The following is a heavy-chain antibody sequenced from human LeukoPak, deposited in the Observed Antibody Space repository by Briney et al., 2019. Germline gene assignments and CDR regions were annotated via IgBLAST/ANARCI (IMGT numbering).Heavy chain of an antibody. CDR1: GYTLTELS. D-gene: IGHD3-22*01. V-gene: IGHV1-24*01. J-gene: IGHJ3*02. Sequence: ASVKCSCKVSGYTLTELSMHWVRQAPGKGLEWMGGFDPEDGETIYAQKFQGRVTMTEDTSTDTAYMELSSLRSEDTAVYYCATETYYYDSTNAFDIWAKGQWSPSLQ. CDR3: ATETYYYDSTNAFDI. CDR2: FDPEDGET.